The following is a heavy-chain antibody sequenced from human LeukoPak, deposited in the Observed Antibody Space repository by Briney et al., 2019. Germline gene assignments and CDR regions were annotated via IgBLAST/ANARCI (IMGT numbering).Heavy chain of an antibody. CDR2: ITYSGST. J-gene: IGHJ3*02. Sequence: SETLSLTCAIYSESFSGYFWSWIRQPPGKGLEWIGEITYSGSTNYNPSLKSRVTISVDTSKNQFSLKLSSVTAADTAVYYCARHKYSSGWPPEGAFDIWGQGTMVTVSS. V-gene: IGHV4-34*01. D-gene: IGHD6-19*01. CDR1: SESFSGYF. CDR3: ARHKYSSGWPPEGAFDI.